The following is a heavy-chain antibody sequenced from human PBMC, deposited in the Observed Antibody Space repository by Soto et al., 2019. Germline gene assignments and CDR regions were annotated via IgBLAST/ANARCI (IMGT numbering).Heavy chain of an antibody. V-gene: IGHV3-30-3*01. CDR3: ARYGGAAAGNYYYYGMDV. Sequence: QVQLVESGGGVVQPGRSLRLSCAASGFTFSSYAMHWVRQAPGKGLEWVAVISYDGSNKYYADSVKGRFTISRDNSKNTLYLQMNSLRAEDTAVYYCARYGGAAAGNYYYYGMDVWGQGTTVTVSS. J-gene: IGHJ6*02. CDR2: ISYDGSNK. D-gene: IGHD6-13*01. CDR1: GFTFSSYA.